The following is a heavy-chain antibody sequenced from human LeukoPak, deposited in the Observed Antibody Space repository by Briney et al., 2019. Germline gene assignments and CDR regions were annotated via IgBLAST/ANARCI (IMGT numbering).Heavy chain of an antibody. D-gene: IGHD3-10*01. CDR1: GYTFTNYY. CDR2: INPSGGST. Sequence: ASVKVSCKASGYTFTNYYMHWVRQAPGQGLEWMGIINPSGGSTSYAQKFQGRVTMTRDTSTSTVYMDLSSLRSEDTAVYYCARDPHHTQLRGVDNWFDPWGQGTLSPSPQ. V-gene: IGHV1-46*01. CDR3: ARDPHHTQLRGVDNWFDP. J-gene: IGHJ5*02.